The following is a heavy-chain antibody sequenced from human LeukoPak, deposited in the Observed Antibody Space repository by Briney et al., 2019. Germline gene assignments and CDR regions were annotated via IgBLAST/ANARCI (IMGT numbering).Heavy chain of an antibody. D-gene: IGHD3-16*01. CDR3: ARSKGRLGEFAY. V-gene: IGHV3-30-3*01. J-gene: IGHJ4*02. CDR2: ISYDGSNK. CDR1: GFTFSSYA. Sequence: PGRSLRLSCAASGFTFSSYAMHWVRQAPGKGLEWVAVISYDGSNKYYADSVKGRFTISRDNSKNTLYLQMNSLRAEDTAVYYCARSKGRLGEFAYWGQGTLVTVSS.